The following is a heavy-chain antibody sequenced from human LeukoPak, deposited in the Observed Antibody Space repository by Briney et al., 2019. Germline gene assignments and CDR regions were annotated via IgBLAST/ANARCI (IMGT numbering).Heavy chain of an antibody. Sequence: SETLSLTCTVSGGSISSSHYYWGWIRQPPGKGLEWIGSIYSGGTTSYSPSLESRVTISVDTSKNQFSLKLSSVTAADTAVYYCARHGGRIYYGSGSYPNWFDPWGQGTLVTVSS. J-gene: IGHJ5*02. D-gene: IGHD3-10*01. CDR3: ARHGGRIYYGSGSYPNWFDP. CDR2: IYSGGTT. V-gene: IGHV4-39*01. CDR1: GGSISSSHYY.